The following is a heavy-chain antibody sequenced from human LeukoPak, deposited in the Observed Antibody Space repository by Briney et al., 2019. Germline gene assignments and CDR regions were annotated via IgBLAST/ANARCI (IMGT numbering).Heavy chain of an antibody. J-gene: IGHJ4*02. Sequence: PSETLSLTCTVSGGSISSGSYYWSWIRQPAGKGLEWIGRIYTSGSTNYNPSLKSRVTISVDTSKNQFSLKLSSVTAADTAVYYCATTISPSNYYFDYWGQGTLVTVSS. D-gene: IGHD3-9*01. CDR3: ATTISPSNYYFDY. CDR1: GGSISSGSYY. V-gene: IGHV4-61*02. CDR2: IYTSGST.